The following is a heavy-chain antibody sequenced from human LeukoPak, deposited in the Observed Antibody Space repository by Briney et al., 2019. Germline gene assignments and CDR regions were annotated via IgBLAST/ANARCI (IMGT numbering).Heavy chain of an antibody. CDR3: ARDSGSGKYYYYYYMDV. Sequence: GGSLRLSCAASGFTFSSYEMNWVRQAPGKGLEGVSYISSSGSTIYYADSVKGRFTISRDNAKNSLYLQMNSLRAEDTAVYYCARDSGSGKYYYYYYMDVWGKGTTVTISS. D-gene: IGHD3-10*01. V-gene: IGHV3-48*03. CDR1: GFTFSSYE. J-gene: IGHJ6*03. CDR2: ISSSGSTI.